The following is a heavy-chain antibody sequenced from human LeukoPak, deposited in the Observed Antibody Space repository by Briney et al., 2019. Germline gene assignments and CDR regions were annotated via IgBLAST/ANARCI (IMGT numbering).Heavy chain of an antibody. Sequence: SETLSLTCTVSGGSISSYYWSWTRQPPGKGLEWIGYIYYSGSTNYNPSLKSRVTISVDTSKNQFSLKLSSVTAADTAVYYCARALYYYDNMDVWGKGTTVTVSS. CDR2: IYYSGST. CDR1: GGSISSYY. D-gene: IGHD3-22*01. J-gene: IGHJ6*04. V-gene: IGHV4-59*01. CDR3: ARALYYYDNMDV.